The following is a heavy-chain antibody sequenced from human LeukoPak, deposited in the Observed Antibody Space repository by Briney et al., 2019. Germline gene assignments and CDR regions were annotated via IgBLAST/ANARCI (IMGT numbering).Heavy chain of an antibody. J-gene: IGHJ4*02. D-gene: IGHD5-18*01. V-gene: IGHV4-34*01. CDR2: INHSGST. CDR3: EPSPRVGRYGYGPWELPVSYFDY. CDR1: GGSFSGYY. Sequence: PSETLSLTCAVYGGSFSGYYWSWIRQPPGKGLEWIREINHSGSTNYNPPLKSRVTISEETYKSQFSLKLNSVSAAGTDVYYCEPSPRVGRYGYGPWELPVSYFDYWGQGTLVTVSS.